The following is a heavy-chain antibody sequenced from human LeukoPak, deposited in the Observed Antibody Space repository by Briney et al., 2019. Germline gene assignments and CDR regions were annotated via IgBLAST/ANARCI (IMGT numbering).Heavy chain of an antibody. CDR2: IYYSGST. D-gene: IGHD3-10*01. J-gene: IGHJ4*02. Sequence: SGPTLVKPSETLSLTCTVSGGSISSYYWSWIRQPPGKGLEWIGYIYYSGSTNYNPSLKSRVTISVDTSKNQFPLKLSSVTAADTAVYCCARQYGSGSPSSNFDYWGQGTLVTVSS. V-gene: IGHV4-59*01. CDR3: ARQYGSGSPSSNFDY. CDR1: GGSISSYY.